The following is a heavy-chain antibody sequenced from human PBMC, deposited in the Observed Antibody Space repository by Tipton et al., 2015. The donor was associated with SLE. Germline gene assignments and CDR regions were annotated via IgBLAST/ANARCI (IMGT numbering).Heavy chain of an antibody. J-gene: IGHJ6*02. CDR2: ISWNSGNI. CDR3: AKDTYVEYYYGMDV. V-gene: IGHV3-9*01. CDR1: GYTFDDYA. Sequence: SLRLSCAASGYTFDDYAMHWVRHVPGKGPEWVSGISWNSGNIGYADSVKGRFTISRDNAKNSLYLQMNSLRAEDTALYYCAKDTYVEYYYGMDVWGQGTTVTVSS. D-gene: IGHD3-10*02.